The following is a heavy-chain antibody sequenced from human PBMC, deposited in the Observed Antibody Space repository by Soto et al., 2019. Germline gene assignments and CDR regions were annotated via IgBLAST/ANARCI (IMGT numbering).Heavy chain of an antibody. D-gene: IGHD5-12*01. CDR1: GFTVSSNY. J-gene: IGHJ6*02. V-gene: IGHV3-66*01. Sequence: EVQLVESGGGLVQPGVSLRLSCAASGFTVSSNYMSWVRQAPGKGLEWVSVIYSGGSTYYADSVKGRFTISRDTSKNTLYLQMNSLRAEDTAVYYCARDFRGGYDYYYYYGMDVWGQGTTVTVSS. CDR2: IYSGGST. CDR3: ARDFRGGYDYYYYYGMDV.